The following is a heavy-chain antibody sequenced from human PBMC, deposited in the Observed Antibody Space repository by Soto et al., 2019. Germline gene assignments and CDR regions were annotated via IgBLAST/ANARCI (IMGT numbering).Heavy chain of an antibody. CDR1: GDSVSSDTSA. V-gene: IGHV6-1*01. CDR3: ASSSGWYDLYYFDY. CDR2: TYYRSKWYN. Sequence: SQTLSLTCVISGDSVSSDTSAWNWIRQSPSRGLEWLGRTYYRSKWYNDYAVSVKSRITINPDTSKNQFSLQLNSVTPEDTAVCYCASSSGWYDLYYFDYWGQGTLVTVSS. D-gene: IGHD6-19*01. J-gene: IGHJ4*02.